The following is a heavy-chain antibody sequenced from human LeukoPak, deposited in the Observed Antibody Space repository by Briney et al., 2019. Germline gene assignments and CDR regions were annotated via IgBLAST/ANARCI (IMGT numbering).Heavy chain of an antibody. CDR2: INSDESRT. CDR3: ARRFRGIGDP. Sequence: QSGGSLRLSCAASGFTFSTYWMHWVRQVPGKGLVWVSRINSDESRTNYADSVKGRFTISRDNAKNSLYLQMNSLRAEDTAVYYCARRFRGIGDPWGQGTLVTVSS. D-gene: IGHD1-26*01. CDR1: GFTFSTYW. V-gene: IGHV3-74*01. J-gene: IGHJ5*02.